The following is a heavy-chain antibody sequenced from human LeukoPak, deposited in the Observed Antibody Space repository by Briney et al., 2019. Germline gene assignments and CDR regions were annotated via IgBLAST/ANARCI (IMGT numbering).Heavy chain of an antibody. CDR2: ISAYNGNA. CDR1: GYTFTSYG. Sequence: ASATVSCKASGYTFTSYGISWVRQAPGQGLEWMGWISAYNGNANYAQKLQGRVTMTTDTSTSTAYMELRSLRSDDTAVYYCARDGSYYYGSGSYLWGQGTLVTVSS. V-gene: IGHV1-18*01. D-gene: IGHD3-10*01. J-gene: IGHJ4*02. CDR3: ARDGSYYYGSGSYL.